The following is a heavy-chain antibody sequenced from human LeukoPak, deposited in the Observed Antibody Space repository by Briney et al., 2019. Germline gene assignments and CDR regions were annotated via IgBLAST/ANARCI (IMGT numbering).Heavy chain of an antibody. CDR1: GFTFSNAW. V-gene: IGHV3-15*01. J-gene: IGHJ4*02. D-gene: IGHD6-13*01. CDR2: ITTNSEGGII. CDR3: TRAAAGTITAPVDY. Sequence: PGGSLRLSCAASGFTFSNAWMTWVRQAPGKGLEWVGRITTNSEGGIIDYAAPVKGRFTISRDDSKTTLYLQMNSLKTEDTAVYYCTRAAAGTITAPVDYWGQGALVTVSS.